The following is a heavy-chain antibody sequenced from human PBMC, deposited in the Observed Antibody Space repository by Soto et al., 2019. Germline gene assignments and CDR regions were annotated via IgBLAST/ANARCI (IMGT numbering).Heavy chain of an antibody. D-gene: IGHD4-17*01. CDR2: ISNSGST. CDR1: GGSVTSDEDY. V-gene: IGHV4-30-4*01. CDR3: ATESGSTYGYFDY. Sequence: SETLSLTCTVSGGSVTSDEDYWSWIPQSPGKGLEWIGYISNSGSTGYNPPLKTRLSMSVDRSKNQFTLRLTSVTAADTAVYFCATESGSTYGYFDYWGQGTQVTVSS. J-gene: IGHJ4*02.